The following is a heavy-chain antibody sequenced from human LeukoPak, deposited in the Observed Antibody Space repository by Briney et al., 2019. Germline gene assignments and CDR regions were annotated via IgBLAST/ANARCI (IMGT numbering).Heavy chain of an antibody. D-gene: IGHD3-3*01. CDR2: MNPNSGNT. CDR3: ASASTYDFWSGYYTPVYGMDV. Sequence: SVKVSCKASGYTFTSYAINWGREATRQGLEWRGWMNPNSGNTGYAQKFQGRVTMTRNTSISTAYMELSSLRSEDTAVYYCASASTYDFWSGYYTPVYGMDVWGQGITVTVSS. CDR1: GYTFTSYA. J-gene: IGHJ6*02. V-gene: IGHV1-8*01.